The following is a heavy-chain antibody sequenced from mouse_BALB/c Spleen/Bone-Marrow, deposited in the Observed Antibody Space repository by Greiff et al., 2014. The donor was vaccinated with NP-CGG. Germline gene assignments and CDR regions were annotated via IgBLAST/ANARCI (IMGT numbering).Heavy chain of an antibody. CDR3: ARLGIRSFDY. J-gene: IGHJ2*01. D-gene: IGHD3-1*01. Sequence: QVQLQQPGADLMKPGASVKISCKATGYRFNSYWVEGVKQRPGHGLEWIGEILPGSGSTNFNEKFKGKATFTAYTSSNTAYMQISSLTSEDPAVYYCARLGIRSFDYWGQGTTLTVSS. V-gene: IGHV1-9*01. CDR2: ILPGSGST. CDR1: GYRFNSYW.